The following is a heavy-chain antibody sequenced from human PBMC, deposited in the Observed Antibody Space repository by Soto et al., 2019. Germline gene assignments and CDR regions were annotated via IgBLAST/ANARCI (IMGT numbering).Heavy chain of an antibody. CDR1: GFTFSNYG. V-gene: IGHV3-30*18. CDR2: ILYDGSNK. D-gene: IGHD1-1*01. J-gene: IGHJ6*02. Sequence: QVQLVESGGGVVQPGTSLRLSCAASGFTFSNYGMHWVRQTPGKGLEWVALILYDGSNKYYADSVKGRFTISRDNSKNTLYLQVSSLRAEDPAVYYCAQSRDAYNFYFYYGMDVWGQGTSVTVSS. CDR3: AQSRDAYNFYFYYGMDV.